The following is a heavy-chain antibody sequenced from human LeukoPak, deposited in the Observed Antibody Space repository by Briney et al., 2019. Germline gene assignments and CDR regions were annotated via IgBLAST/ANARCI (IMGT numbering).Heavy chain of an antibody. CDR1: GFTFSSYS. Sequence: GGSLRLSCAASGFTFSSYSMNWVRQAPGKGLEWVSSIISSSSYIYYADSVKGRFTISRDNAKNSLYLQMNSLRAEDTAVFYFARDQDPTMLALEAGAFDIAGQGTMVTVSP. CDR3: ARDQDPTMLALEAGAFDI. CDR2: IISSSSYI. J-gene: IGHJ3*02. V-gene: IGHV3-21*01. D-gene: IGHD3-10*02.